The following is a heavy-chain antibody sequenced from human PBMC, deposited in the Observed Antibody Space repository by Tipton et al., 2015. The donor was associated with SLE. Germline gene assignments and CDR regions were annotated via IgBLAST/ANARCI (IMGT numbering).Heavy chain of an antibody. CDR2: IYDSGSP. CDR3: ARDRDGDDRDVLDI. J-gene: IGHJ3*02. CDR1: GDSISSYY. Sequence: TLSLTCSVSGDSISSYYWSWIRQPPGKGLEWIGNIYDSGSPNYNPSLKSRVTISADTSKNQFSLKLRSVTAADTALYYCARDRDGDDRDVLDIWGQGTLVTVSS. D-gene: IGHD4-17*01. V-gene: IGHV4-59*01.